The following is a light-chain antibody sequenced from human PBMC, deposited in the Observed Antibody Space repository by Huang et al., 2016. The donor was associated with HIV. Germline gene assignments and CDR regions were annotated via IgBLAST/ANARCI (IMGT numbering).Light chain of an antibody. CDR2: AAS. Sequence: DIQMTQSPSSLSASVGDRVTITCRASQSISFYLNWYQQKPGKAPKLLIYAASSLQSGVPSRFSGRGSGTDFTLTISSLQPEDFATYYCQQSYSAPQTFGQGTKVEIK. V-gene: IGKV1-39*01. J-gene: IGKJ1*01. CDR1: QSISFY. CDR3: QQSYSAPQT.